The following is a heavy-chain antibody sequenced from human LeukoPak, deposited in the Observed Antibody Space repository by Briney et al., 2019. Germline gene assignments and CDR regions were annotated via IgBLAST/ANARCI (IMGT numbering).Heavy chain of an antibody. Sequence: GGSLRLSCAAAGFTFRSYAMNWVRQGPGKGLEWVSTMSASDAGTYYADSVKGRFTISRDNSKNTLYLQMNSLRAEDTAVYYCAKGSAVADIYFDYWGQGTLVTVSS. CDR2: MSASDAGT. D-gene: IGHD6-19*01. CDR1: GFTFRSYA. J-gene: IGHJ4*02. V-gene: IGHV3-23*01. CDR3: AKGSAVADIYFDY.